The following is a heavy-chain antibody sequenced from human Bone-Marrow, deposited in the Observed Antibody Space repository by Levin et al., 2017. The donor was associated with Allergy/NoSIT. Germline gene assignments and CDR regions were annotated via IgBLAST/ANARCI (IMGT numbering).Heavy chain of an antibody. CDR2: INPNSGGT. CDR1: GYTFTGYY. CDR3: ARAHAVVVVAANYGMDV. V-gene: IGHV1-2*04. Sequence: ASVKVSCKASGYTFTGYYMHWVRQAPGQGLEWMGWINPNSGGTNYAQKFQGWVTMTRDTSISTAYMELSRLRSDDTAVYYCARAHAVVVVAANYGMDVWGQGTTVTVSS. J-gene: IGHJ6*02. D-gene: IGHD2-15*01.